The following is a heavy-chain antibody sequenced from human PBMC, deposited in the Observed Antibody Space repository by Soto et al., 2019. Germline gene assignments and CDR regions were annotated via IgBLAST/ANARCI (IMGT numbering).Heavy chain of an antibody. Sequence: QLQLQESGPGLVKPSETLSLTCTVSGGSVSSNDYSWGWVRQSPGKGLEWIGAIYSHDDTHYNPSRLGRGTLAVETSKNEFSLRLNSVTAADTAVYYCVRLNGYCVSTQCRGYYGMDVWGQGTTVTVSS. CDR2: IYSHDDT. CDR3: VRLNGYCVSTQCRGYYGMDV. CDR1: GGSVSSNDYS. V-gene: IGHV4-39*01. J-gene: IGHJ6*02. D-gene: IGHD2-2*03.